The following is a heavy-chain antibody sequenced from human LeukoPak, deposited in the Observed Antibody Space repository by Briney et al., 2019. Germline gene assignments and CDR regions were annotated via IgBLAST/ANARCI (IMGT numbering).Heavy chain of an antibody. CDR1: GFTFSSYG. Sequence: GGSLRLSCAASGFTFSSYGMHWVRQAPGKGLEWGAVIWYDGSNKYYADSVKVRFTISRDNSKNTLYLQMNSLRAEDTAVYYCAKENYYDSSGPDYWGQGTLVTVSS. CDR3: AKENYYDSSGPDY. CDR2: IWYDGSNK. V-gene: IGHV3-33*06. J-gene: IGHJ4*02. D-gene: IGHD3-22*01.